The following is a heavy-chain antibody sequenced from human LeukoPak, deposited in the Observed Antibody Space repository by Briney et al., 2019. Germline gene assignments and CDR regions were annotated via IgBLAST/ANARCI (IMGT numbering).Heavy chain of an antibody. CDR3: ARDQGSLTRSWYTGY. CDR1: GYTFTGYH. Sequence: SSVKVSCKASGYTFTGYHIHWVRQAPGQGLEWMGRTNPYSGDTNFAQKFQGRVTMTRDTSITTAYMDLSSLTPDDTAVYFYARDQGSLTRSWYTGYWGQGTQVTVSS. V-gene: IGHV1-2*06. D-gene: IGHD6-13*01. J-gene: IGHJ4*02. CDR2: TNPYSGDT.